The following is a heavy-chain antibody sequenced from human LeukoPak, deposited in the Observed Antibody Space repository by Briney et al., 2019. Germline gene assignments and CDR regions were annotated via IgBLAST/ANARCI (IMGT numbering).Heavy chain of an antibody. CDR1: GGSISSSSYC. CDR2: IYYSGST. CDR3: ARHGSPWFGEHIDY. Sequence: SETLSLTCTVSGGSISSSSYCWGWIRQPPGKGLEWIGSIYYSGSTYYNPSLKSRVTISVDTSKNQFSLKLSSVTAADTAVCYCARHGSPWFGEHIDYWGQGTLVTVSS. D-gene: IGHD3-10*01. V-gene: IGHV4-39*01. J-gene: IGHJ4*02.